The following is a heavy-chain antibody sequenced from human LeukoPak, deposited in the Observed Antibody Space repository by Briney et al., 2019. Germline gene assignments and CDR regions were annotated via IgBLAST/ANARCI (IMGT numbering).Heavy chain of an antibody. Sequence: GGSLRLSCEVSGFTVSSSYMSWVRQAPGKGLEWVSVIYAGGTPYYADSVKGRFTISRHNSKNTLYLQMNSLRADDTAVYYCARVFYDILTGYGIFDYWGQGTLVTVSS. V-gene: IGHV3-53*04. J-gene: IGHJ4*02. CDR1: GFTVSSSY. CDR2: IYAGGTP. D-gene: IGHD3-9*01. CDR3: ARVFYDILTGYGIFDY.